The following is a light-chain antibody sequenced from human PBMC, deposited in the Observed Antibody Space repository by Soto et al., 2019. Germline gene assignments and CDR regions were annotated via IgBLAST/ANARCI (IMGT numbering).Light chain of an antibody. CDR3: CSFTSTRTYV. J-gene: IGLJ1*01. Sequence: QSVLTQPASVSGSPGQSITISCTGTSSDVGGYNYVSWYQQHPGKAPKLVIYDVSNRPSGISYRFSGSKSGNTASLTISGLQAEDEADYYCCSFTSTRTYVFGTGTSSPS. CDR2: DVS. V-gene: IGLV2-14*03. CDR1: SSDVGGYNY.